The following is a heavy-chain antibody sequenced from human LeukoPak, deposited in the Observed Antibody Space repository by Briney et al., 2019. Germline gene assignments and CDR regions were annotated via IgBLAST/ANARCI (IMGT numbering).Heavy chain of an antibody. CDR3: ARSIVGATYPN. Sequence: SETLSLTCAVYGGSFSGYYWSWIRRPAGKGLEWIGRIYTSGSTNYNPSLKSRVTISVDTSKNQFSLKLSSVTAADTAVYYCARSIVGATYPNWGQGTLVTVSS. D-gene: IGHD1-26*01. CDR2: IYTSGST. J-gene: IGHJ4*02. V-gene: IGHV4-59*10. CDR1: GGSFSGYY.